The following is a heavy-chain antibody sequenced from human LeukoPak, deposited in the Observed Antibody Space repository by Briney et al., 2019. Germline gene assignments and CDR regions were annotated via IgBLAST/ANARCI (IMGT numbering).Heavy chain of an antibody. CDR3: ASGGGSLSA. J-gene: IGHJ5*02. D-gene: IGHD2-15*01. CDR1: GFTFSSYS. CDR2: ISSSSSTI. V-gene: IGHV3-48*01. Sequence: GGSLRLSCAASGFTFSSYSMNWVRQAPGKGLEWVSYISSSSSTIYYADSVKGRFTISRDNAKNSLYLQMNSLRAEDTAVYYCASGGGSLSAWGQGTLVTVSS.